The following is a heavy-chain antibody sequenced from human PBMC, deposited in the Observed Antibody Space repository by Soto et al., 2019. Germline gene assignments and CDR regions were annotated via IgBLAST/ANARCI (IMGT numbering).Heavy chain of an antibody. Sequence: SETLSLTCTVSGGSISSGGYYWSWIRQHPGKGLEWIGYIYYSGSTYYNPSLKSRVTISVDTSKNQFSLKLSSVTAADTAVYYCARDLGGDYYGSGSRYDAFDIWGQGTMVTVSS. D-gene: IGHD3-10*01. CDR3: ARDLGGDYYGSGSRYDAFDI. CDR2: IYYSGST. J-gene: IGHJ3*02. V-gene: IGHV4-31*03. CDR1: GGSISSGGYY.